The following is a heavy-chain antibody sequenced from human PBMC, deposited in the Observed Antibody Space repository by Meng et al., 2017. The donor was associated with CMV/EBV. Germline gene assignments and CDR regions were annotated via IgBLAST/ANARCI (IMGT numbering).Heavy chain of an antibody. Sequence: QITVKESCPPLVKPKQNITLTCTFSGFSLSTSGVGVGWIRQPQGKALEWLAFIYWDDDKRYSPSLKSRLTITKDTSKNQVVLTMTNMDPVDTATYYCARIAAAGRFDYWGQGTLVTVSS. V-gene: IGHV2-5*02. CDR2: IYWDDDK. CDR1: GFSLSTSGVG. CDR3: ARIAAAGRFDY. D-gene: IGHD6-13*01. J-gene: IGHJ4*02.